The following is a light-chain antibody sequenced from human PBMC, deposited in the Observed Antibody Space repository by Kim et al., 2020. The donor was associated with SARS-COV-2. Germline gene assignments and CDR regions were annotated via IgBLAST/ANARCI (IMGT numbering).Light chain of an antibody. V-gene: IGKV3-15*01. CDR3: QQYDNWPWT. CDR2: GAS. CDR1: QSVRSN. Sequence: LSPGERATLSCRAGQSVRSNVAWYQQKPGQPPRLLIYGASTRAAGVPAGFSGSGSGTDFTLTISSLQSEDFALYFCQQYDNWPWTFGQGTKVDIK. J-gene: IGKJ1*01.